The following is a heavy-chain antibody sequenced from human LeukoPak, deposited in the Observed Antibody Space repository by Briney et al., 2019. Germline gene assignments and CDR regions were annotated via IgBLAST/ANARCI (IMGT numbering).Heavy chain of an antibody. CDR2: ISYDGSTK. D-gene: IGHD5-12*01. CDR1: GFTFSRYV. Sequence: QPGGSLRLSCAASGFTFSRYVMHWVRQAPGKGLDWVAVISYDGSTKYYADSVKGRFTISRDNSKNTLYLQMNSLRAEDTAAYYCAKDHSGYDPPYYYYGMDVWGQGTTVTVSS. J-gene: IGHJ6*02. V-gene: IGHV3-30*18. CDR3: AKDHSGYDPPYYYYGMDV.